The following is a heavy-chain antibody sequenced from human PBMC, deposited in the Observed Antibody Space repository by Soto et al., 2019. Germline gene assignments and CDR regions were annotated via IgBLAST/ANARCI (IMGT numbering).Heavy chain of an antibody. CDR2: IIPILGIA. J-gene: IGHJ6*03. CDR3: ARYSGYDSPYFYYYYMDV. V-gene: IGHV1-69*02. D-gene: IGHD5-12*01. CDR1: GGTFSSYT. Sequence: QVQLVQSGAEVQKPGSSVKVSCKASGGTFSSYTISWVRQAPGQGLEWMGRIIPILGIANYAQKFQGRVTITADKSTSTAYMELSSLRSEDTAVYYCARYSGYDSPYFYYYYMDVWGKGTTVTVSS.